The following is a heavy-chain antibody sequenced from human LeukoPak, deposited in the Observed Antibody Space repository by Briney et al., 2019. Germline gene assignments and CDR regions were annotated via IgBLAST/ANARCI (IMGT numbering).Heavy chain of an antibody. J-gene: IGHJ4*02. CDR1: GFSFSNFW. V-gene: IGHV3-7*01. CDR2: MNPDGSAA. D-gene: IGHD2-2*01. Sequence: GGSLRLSCGASGFSFSNFWMSWIRQAPGKGLERVANMNPDGSAAYYLDSVKGRFTISRDNAKTSVYLQMNSLRPDDTAVYYCARTLVEVPGHSDLFDFWGQGTLVTVSS. CDR3: ARTLVEVPGHSDLFDF.